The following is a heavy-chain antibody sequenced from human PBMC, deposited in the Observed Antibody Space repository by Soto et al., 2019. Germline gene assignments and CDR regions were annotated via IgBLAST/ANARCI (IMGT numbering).Heavy chain of an antibody. J-gene: IGHJ6*02. CDR1: GYRFTSYG. V-gene: IGHV1-18*01. Sequence: ASVKVSCKASGYRFTSYGISWVRQAPGQGLEWLGWISAYDDNTKYAQTLQGRVSMSTDTSTNTAYMELRSLRSDDTAMYYCARGGYYDSSGSRNYHYYGMNVWAKGPRSRLL. D-gene: IGHD3-22*01. CDR2: ISAYDDNT. CDR3: ARGGYYDSSGSRNYHYYGMNV.